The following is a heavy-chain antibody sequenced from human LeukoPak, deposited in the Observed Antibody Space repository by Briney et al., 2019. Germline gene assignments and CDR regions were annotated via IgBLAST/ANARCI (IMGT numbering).Heavy chain of an antibody. CDR1: GYTFTSYY. J-gene: IGHJ6*03. CDR2: INPSGGST. Sequence: ASVKVSCKASGYTFTSYYMHWVRQAPGQGLEWMGIINPSGGSTSYAQKFQGRVTMTRDTSTSTVYMELSSLRSEDTAVYYCARDGYHYDSSGYPGDYYYYYYMDVWGKGTTVTVSS. D-gene: IGHD3-22*01. CDR3: ARDGYHYDSSGYPGDYYYYYYMDV. V-gene: IGHV1-46*01.